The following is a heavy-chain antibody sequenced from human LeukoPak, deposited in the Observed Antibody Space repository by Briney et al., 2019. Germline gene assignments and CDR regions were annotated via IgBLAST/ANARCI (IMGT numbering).Heavy chain of an antibody. CDR2: IKQDGREG. D-gene: IGHD2-2*01. CDR3: ATRSCSISACRASSYHCMDF. Sequence: PGGSLRLSCAASGFTFSDYWMTWVRQAPGKGREGVANIKQDGREGYYVDSVKGRFTVSRDNAKSSLYLQLSSLRAEDTAVYYCATRSCSISACRASSYHCMDFWGKGTTVTVSS. J-gene: IGHJ6*03. V-gene: IGHV3-7*01. CDR1: GFTFSDYW.